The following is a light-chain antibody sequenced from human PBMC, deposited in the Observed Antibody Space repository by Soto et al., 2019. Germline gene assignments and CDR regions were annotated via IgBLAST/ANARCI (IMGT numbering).Light chain of an antibody. V-gene: IGKV1-5*01. J-gene: IGKJ2*01. CDR3: QHYNSYPHT. CDR1: QSVVTW. CDR2: DVS. Sequence: DIQMTQSPSTLSASVGDRVTITCRASQSVVTWLAWYQQKPGKAPKLLIYDVSTLKSGVPSRFSGSGSGAEFTLTISSLQPDDTATYYCQHYNSYPHTFGQGTKLEIK.